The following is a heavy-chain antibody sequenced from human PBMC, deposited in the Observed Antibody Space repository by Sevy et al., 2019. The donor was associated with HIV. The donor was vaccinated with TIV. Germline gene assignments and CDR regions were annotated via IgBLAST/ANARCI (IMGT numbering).Heavy chain of an antibody. D-gene: IGHD3-22*01. Sequence: ASVKVSCEASGSTFTSYGLSWVRQAPGQGLEWVGTYTPIFGTTNYAQRFQGRVTIAADESTSTAYMELSSLRSEDTAVYFCARLYHDGSAVQAFDIWGQGTMVTVSS. V-gene: IGHV1-69*13. CDR3: ARLYHDGSAVQAFDI. CDR2: YTPIFGTT. CDR1: GSTFTSYG. J-gene: IGHJ3*02.